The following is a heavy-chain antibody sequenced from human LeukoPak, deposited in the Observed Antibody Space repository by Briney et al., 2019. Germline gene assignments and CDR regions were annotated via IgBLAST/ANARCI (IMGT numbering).Heavy chain of an antibody. Sequence: GGSLRLSCAASGFTFSSYAMHWVRQAPGKGLEWVAVISYDGSNKYYADSVKGRFTISRDNSKNMPYLQMNSLRAEDTAVYYCAREGPTSGSYDWLDPWGQGTLVTVSS. CDR2: ISYDGSNK. CDR1: GFTFSSYA. V-gene: IGHV3-30-3*01. J-gene: IGHJ5*02. D-gene: IGHD1-26*01. CDR3: AREGPTSGSYDWLDP.